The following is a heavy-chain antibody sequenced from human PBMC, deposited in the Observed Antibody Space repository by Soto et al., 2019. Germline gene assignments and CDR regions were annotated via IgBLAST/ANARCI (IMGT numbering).Heavy chain of an antibody. V-gene: IGHV1-18*01. D-gene: IGHD3-10*01. J-gene: IGHJ3*02. Sequence: GASVKVSCKASGYTFTSYGISWVRQAPGQGLEWMGWISAYNGNTNYAQKLQGRVTMTTDTSTNTAYMELRSLRSDDTAVYYCARESSGQYYYGSGSGMEAFDIWGQGTMVTVSS. CDR2: ISAYNGNT. CDR3: ARESSGQYYYGSGSGMEAFDI. CDR1: GYTFTSYG.